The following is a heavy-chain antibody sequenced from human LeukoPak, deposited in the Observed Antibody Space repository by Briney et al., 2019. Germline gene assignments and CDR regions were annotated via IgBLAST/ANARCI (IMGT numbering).Heavy chain of an antibody. CDR3: ARDVHFGVVTLYYYMDV. CDR2: IYSGGST. CDR1: GFTVSSNY. D-gene: IGHD3-3*01. Sequence: GGSLRLSCAASGFTVSSNYMSWVRQAPGKGLEWVSVIYSGGSTYYADSVKGRFTISRDNSKNTLYLQMNSLRAEDTAVYYCARDVHFGVVTLYYYMDVWGKGTTVTVSS. V-gene: IGHV3-66*02. J-gene: IGHJ6*03.